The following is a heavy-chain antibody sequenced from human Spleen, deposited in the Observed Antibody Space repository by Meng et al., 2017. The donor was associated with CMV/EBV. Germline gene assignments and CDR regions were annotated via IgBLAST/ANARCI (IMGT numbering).Heavy chain of an antibody. CDR3: ARAVRSSSWPLDS. CDR2: VKWDGAGP. Sequence: GGSLRLSCAASGFTFSIYGMHWVRQAPGKGLEWVSLVKWDGAGPYYADAVKGRFTVSRDNSKNSLYLQMNTLKTEDTAFYYCARAVRSSSWPLDSWGRGTLVTVSS. J-gene: IGHJ4*02. V-gene: IGHV3-43*01. D-gene: IGHD6-13*01. CDR1: GFTFSIYG.